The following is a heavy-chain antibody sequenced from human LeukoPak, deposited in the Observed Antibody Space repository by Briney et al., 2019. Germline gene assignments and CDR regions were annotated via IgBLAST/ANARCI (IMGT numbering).Heavy chain of an antibody. Sequence: PGGSLRLSCAASGFSLSNYWMHWVRQAPGKGLMWVSQISPDGSQTFYADSVKGRFTISRGNAKNTLFLQMDSLRAEDTALYYCVRSLRSADFWGQGTLVTVSS. CDR1: GFSLSNYW. CDR2: ISPDGSQT. J-gene: IGHJ4*02. V-gene: IGHV3-74*01. CDR3: VRSLRSADF.